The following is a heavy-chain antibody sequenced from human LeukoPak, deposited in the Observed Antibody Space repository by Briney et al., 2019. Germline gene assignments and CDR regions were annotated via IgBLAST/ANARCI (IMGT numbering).Heavy chain of an antibody. CDR1: GFTVSTNY. CDR2: IYTGGTT. Sequence: GGSLRLSCAASGFTVSTNYMSWVRQPAGKGLEWLSVIYTGGTTFYADSVKGRFTISRDNSKNTLYLQMNRLRADDTAVYYCTKLKGWYGEGYCDHWGQGTLVTVSS. CDR3: TKLKGWYGEGYCDH. D-gene: IGHD3-10*01. J-gene: IGHJ4*02. V-gene: IGHV3-53*01.